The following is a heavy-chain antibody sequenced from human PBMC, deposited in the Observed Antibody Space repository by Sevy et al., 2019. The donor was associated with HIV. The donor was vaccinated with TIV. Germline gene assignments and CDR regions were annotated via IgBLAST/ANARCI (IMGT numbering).Heavy chain of an antibody. CDR1: GFTFDDYA. CDR3: AKDLFGRVPATNAHFYYYYYGMDV. CDR2: ISWKSGSI. V-gene: IGHV3-9*01. Sequence: RGFLRLSCAASGFTFDDYAMHWVRQAPGKGLEGVSGISWKSGSIGYADSVKGRFTISRYNGKNSLYLQMNSLRAEDTALYYCAKDLFGRVPATNAHFYYYYYGMDVWGQGTTVTVSS. J-gene: IGHJ6*02. D-gene: IGHD2-2*01.